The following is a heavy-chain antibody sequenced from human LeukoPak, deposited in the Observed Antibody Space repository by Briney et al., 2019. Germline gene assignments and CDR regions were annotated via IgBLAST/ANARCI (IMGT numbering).Heavy chain of an antibody. J-gene: IGHJ5*01. CDR1: GGSISSDF. D-gene: IGHD3-9*01. CDR2: ISYSGST. CDR3: ESQPTNGDWLYNWFDS. Sequence: PSETLSLTCTVSGGSISSDFWSWIRQPPGKGLEWIGYISYSGSTNYNPSLKSRVTISIDTSKNLFSLTLTSVTAADTAVDYCESQPTNGDWLYNWFDSWGQGTLVTVSS. V-gene: IGHV4-59*08.